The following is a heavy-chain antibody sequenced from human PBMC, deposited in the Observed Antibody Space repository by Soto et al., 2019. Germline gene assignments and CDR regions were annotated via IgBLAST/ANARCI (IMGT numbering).Heavy chain of an antibody. CDR2: IGTAGDT. Sequence: GGSLRLSCAASGFTFSSYDMHWVRQATGKGLEWVSAIGTAGDTYYPGSVKGRFTISRENAKNSLYLQMNSLRAGDTAVYYCARGLTGSYYFDYWGQGTLVTVSS. V-gene: IGHV3-13*01. CDR3: ARGLTGSYYFDY. J-gene: IGHJ4*02. CDR1: GFTFSSYD. D-gene: IGHD3-9*01.